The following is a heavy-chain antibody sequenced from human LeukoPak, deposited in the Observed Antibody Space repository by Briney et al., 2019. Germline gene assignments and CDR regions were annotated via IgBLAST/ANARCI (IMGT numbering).Heavy chain of an antibody. CDR2: IDYSGST. J-gene: IGHJ4*02. Sequence: SETLSLTSTVSGGSISINYWGWIRKPPGRGLEWIGNIDYSGSTHYNPSLKSRVTISVDTSKNQFSLKMSSVTAADTVVHYCARRCITTSCYLFWVQGILVTVSS. CDR3: ARRCITTSCYLF. CDR1: GGSISINY. D-gene: IGHD2-2*01. V-gene: IGHV4-59*01.